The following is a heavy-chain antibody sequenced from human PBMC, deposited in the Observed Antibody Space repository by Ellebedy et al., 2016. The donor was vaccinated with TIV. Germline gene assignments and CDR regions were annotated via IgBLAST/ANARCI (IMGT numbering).Heavy chain of an antibody. J-gene: IGHJ4*02. Sequence: GESLKISCAASGFTFSSYAMSWVRQAPGKGLEWVSGFTVSGDTTYYADSVEGRFTISRDNSKRTVDLQMNSLRAEETAVYFCAKDRTPGDGYWVFDNWGQGTLVSVSS. D-gene: IGHD5-18*01. CDR1: GFTFSSYA. V-gene: IGHV3-23*01. CDR2: FTVSGDTT. CDR3: AKDRTPGDGYWVFDN.